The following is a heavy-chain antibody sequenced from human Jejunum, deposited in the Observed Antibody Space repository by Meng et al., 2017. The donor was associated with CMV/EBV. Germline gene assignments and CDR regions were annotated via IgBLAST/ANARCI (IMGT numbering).Heavy chain of an antibody. CDR3: ARNYPRNCASINCPGAYDI. V-gene: IGHV3-7*01. CDR2: INFDGSVE. Sequence: YWLTWVRHFPGKGLEWVANINFDGSVEYCVDSVRGRFTIARDNAKNSLSLQMNSLRAEDTAVYYCARNYPRNCASINCPGAYDIWGQGTVVTVSS. CDR1: YW. D-gene: IGHD2-2*01. J-gene: IGHJ3*02.